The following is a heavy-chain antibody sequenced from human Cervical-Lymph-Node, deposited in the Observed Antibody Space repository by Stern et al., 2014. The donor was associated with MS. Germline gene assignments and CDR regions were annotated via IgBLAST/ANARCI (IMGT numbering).Heavy chain of an antibody. CDR3: ARQSSGGYR. CDR1: GGSVSSGNYF. J-gene: IGHJ4*02. CDR2: ISYSWNT. V-gene: IGHV4-61*01. Sequence: QLQLQESGPGLVKPSETLSLTCTGSGGSVSSGNYFWSWIRQPPGQGLEWIGYISYSWNTTYHPSRKNRSTISADTSKNQFSLKLTSVTAADTAVYYCARQSSGGYRWGQGTLVTVSS. D-gene: IGHD5-12*01.